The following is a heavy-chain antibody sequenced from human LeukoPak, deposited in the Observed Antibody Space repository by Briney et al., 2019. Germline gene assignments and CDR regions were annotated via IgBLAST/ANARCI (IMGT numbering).Heavy chain of an antibody. D-gene: IGHD2-15*01. CDR1: GFTLSSYA. J-gene: IGHJ4*02. CDR2: ISVSGNT. CDR3: AKAPVTTCSGAYCYPFDY. V-gene: IGHV3-23*01. Sequence: PGGSLRLSCAASGFTLSSYAMSWVRQGPGKGLEWVSAISVSGNTYHADSVEGRFTISRDSYKNTLYLQMNSLRAEDAAVYYCAKAPVTTCSGAYCYPFDYWGQGTLVTVSS.